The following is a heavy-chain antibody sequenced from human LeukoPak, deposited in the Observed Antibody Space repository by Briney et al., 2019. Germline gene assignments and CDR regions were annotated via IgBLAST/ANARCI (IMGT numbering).Heavy chain of an antibody. CDR1: GFTFSSYD. CDR2: INSYGAYT. J-gene: IGHJ4*02. CDR3: AKYRRYMVDIDS. V-gene: IGHV3-23*01. D-gene: IGHD2-15*01. Sequence: GGSLRLSCAASGFTFSSYDMSWVRQAPGKGLEWVSTINSYGAYTYYADSVRGRFTISRDNSKNTLYLQMNSLRAEDTAVYYCAKYRRYMVDIDSWGLGTLVTVSS.